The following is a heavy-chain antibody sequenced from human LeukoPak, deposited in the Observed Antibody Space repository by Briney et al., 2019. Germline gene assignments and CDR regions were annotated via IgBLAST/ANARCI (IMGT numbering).Heavy chain of an antibody. CDR1: GGSISGHY. V-gene: IGHV4-59*11. D-gene: IGHD3-22*01. CDR3: ARLYDSSGYTNWLDP. J-gene: IGHJ5*02. Sequence: SETLSLTCTVSGGSISGHYWSWIRQPPGKGLEWIGYIYYSGSSKYNPSLKSRVTISVDTSKNQFSLKLSSVTAADTAVYYCARLYDSSGYTNWLDPWGQGTLVTVSS. CDR2: IYYSGSS.